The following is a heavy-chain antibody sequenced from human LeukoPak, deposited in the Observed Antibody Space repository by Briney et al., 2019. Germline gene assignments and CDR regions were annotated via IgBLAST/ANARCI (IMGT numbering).Heavy chain of an antibody. CDR1: GFTFSSYG. J-gene: IGHJ4*02. V-gene: IGHV3-33*01. CDR2: IWYDGSNK. D-gene: IGHD5-24*01. Sequence: GGSLRLSCAASGFTFSSYGMHWARQAPGKGLEWVAVIWYDGSNKYYADSVKGRFTISRDNSKNTLYLQMNSLRAEDTAVYYCARGSDGYNYGSFDYWGQGTLVTVSS. CDR3: ARGSDGYNYGSFDY.